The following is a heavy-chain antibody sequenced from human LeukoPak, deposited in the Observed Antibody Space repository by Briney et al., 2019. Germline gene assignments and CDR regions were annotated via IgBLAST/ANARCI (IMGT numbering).Heavy chain of an antibody. CDR2: IYPGDSDT. Sequence: GESLKISCKGSGYSFTNYWIAWVRQMPGKGLEWMGIIYPGDSDTRYSPSFQGQVTISADKSISTAYLQWSSLKASDTAMYYCARRGRIDAFDIRGQGTMVTVSS. CDR3: ARRGRIDAFDI. CDR1: GYSFTNYW. J-gene: IGHJ3*02. V-gene: IGHV5-51*01.